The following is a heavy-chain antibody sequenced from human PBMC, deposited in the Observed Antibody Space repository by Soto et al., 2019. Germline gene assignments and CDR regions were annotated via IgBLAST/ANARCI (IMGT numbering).Heavy chain of an antibody. V-gene: IGHV1-69*13. CDR1: GGTFSSYA. Sequence: ASVKVSCKASGGTFSSYAISWVRQAPGQGLEWMGGIVPMFGTAKYAQKFQGRVTITANESTSTAYMELSSLRSEDTAVYYCAREFQSVGFGSFLFDPWGQGTLVTVSS. J-gene: IGHJ5*02. D-gene: IGHD3-10*01. CDR2: IVPMFGTA. CDR3: AREFQSVGFGSFLFDP.